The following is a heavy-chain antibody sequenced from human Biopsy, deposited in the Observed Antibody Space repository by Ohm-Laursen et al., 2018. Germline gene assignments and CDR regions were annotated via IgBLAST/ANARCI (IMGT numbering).Heavy chain of an antibody. Sequence: SQTLSLTCTVSGVSISVDGYYWAWIRQLPGKGLDWIGYIYHSGTTYYNPSLKSRLPMSVDTSKNEFSLRLRSVTAADTAVYFCATFRASWDTTQGGDYWGQGTLVTVSS. V-gene: IGHV4-31*03. CDR2: IYHSGTT. D-gene: IGHD1-26*01. J-gene: IGHJ4*02. CDR1: GVSISVDGYY. CDR3: ATFRASWDTTQGGDY.